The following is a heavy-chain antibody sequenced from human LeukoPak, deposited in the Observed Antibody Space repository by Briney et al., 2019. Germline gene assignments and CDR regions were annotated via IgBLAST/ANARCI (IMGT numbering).Heavy chain of an antibody. Sequence: SETLSLTCAVSGYSISSGYYWGWIRPPPGKGLEWIGSIYHSGSTYYSPSLKSRVTISVDTSKNQFSLKLSSVTAADTAVYYCARVDRRWRTFDYWGQGTLVTVSS. CDR3: ARVDRRWRTFDY. CDR1: GYSISSGYY. J-gene: IGHJ4*02. D-gene: IGHD5-24*01. CDR2: IYHSGST. V-gene: IGHV4-38-2*01.